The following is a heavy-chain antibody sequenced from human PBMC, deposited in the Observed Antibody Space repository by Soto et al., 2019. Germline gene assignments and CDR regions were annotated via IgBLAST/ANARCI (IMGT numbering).Heavy chain of an antibody. CDR2: ISDFNGNT. CDR1: GYSFTNYG. V-gene: IGHV1-18*01. Sequence: QDQLLQSGAEVKKPGASVTVSCKASGYSFTNYGITWVRQAPGQGLEWMGWISDFNGNTHYAQKLQGRVTMTTDASTSTAYMQLRSLRSDDTAVYYCARDRGVAPPVAGNTHYYYDMDVWGKGTTVTVSS. CDR3: ARDRGVAPPVAGNTHYYYDMDV. D-gene: IGHD6-19*01. J-gene: IGHJ6*03.